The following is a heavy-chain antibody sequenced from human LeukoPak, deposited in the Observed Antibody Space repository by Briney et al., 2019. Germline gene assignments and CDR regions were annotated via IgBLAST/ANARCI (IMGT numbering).Heavy chain of an antibody. CDR3: AKEVGYYYGSGSYWD. J-gene: IGHJ4*02. CDR1: GFTFSNYA. V-gene: IGHV3-23*01. CDR2: ISGSGGST. Sequence: GGSLRLSCATSGFTFSNYAMSWVRQAPGKGLEWVSAISGSGGSTYYADSVKGRFTISRDNSKNTLYLQMNSLRAEDTAVYYCAKEVGYYYGSGSYWDWGQGTLVTVSS. D-gene: IGHD3-10*01.